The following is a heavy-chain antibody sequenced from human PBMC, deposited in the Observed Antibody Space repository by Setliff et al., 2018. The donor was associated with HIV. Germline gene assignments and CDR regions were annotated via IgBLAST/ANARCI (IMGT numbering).Heavy chain of an antibody. CDR2: INPSGDST. D-gene: IGHD6-13*01. Sequence: ASVKVSCKVSGNTLTSYYMHWVRQAPGQGLEWMGIINPSGDSTSYAQKFQGRVTMTRDTSTRTVYMELSSLRSEDTAVYYCAREKVGQQLVIDAFDIWGQGTMVTVSS. J-gene: IGHJ3*02. CDR3: AREKVGQQLVIDAFDI. V-gene: IGHV1-46*01. CDR1: GNTLTSYY.